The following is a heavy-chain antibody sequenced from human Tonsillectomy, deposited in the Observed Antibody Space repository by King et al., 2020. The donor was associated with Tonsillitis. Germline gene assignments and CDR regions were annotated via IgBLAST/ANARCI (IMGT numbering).Heavy chain of an antibody. V-gene: IGHV4-30-2*01. CDR2: IYHSGST. J-gene: IGHJ4*02. Sequence: QLQESGSGLVKPSQTLSLTCAVSGGSISSGGYSWSWIRQPPGKGLEWIGYIYHSGSTYYNPSLKSRVTISVDRSKNQFSLKLSSVTAADTAVYYCARGLTYYDILTGYYNAGTFDYWGQGTLVTVSS. CDR3: ARGLTYYDILTGYYNAGTFDY. CDR1: GGSISSGGYS. D-gene: IGHD3-9*01.